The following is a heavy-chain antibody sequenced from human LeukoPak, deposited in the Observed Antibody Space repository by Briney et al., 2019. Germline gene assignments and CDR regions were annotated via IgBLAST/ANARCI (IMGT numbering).Heavy chain of an antibody. CDR3: ARFIAAPYYFDY. V-gene: IGHV3-21*01. D-gene: IGHD6-13*01. CDR1: GFTFSSYS. J-gene: IGHJ4*02. CDR2: ISSSRSYI. Sequence: GGSLRLSCAASGFTFSSYSMNWARQAPGKGLEWVSFISSSRSYIYYADSVKGRFTISRDNAKNSLYLQMNSLRAEDTAVYYCARFIAAPYYFDYWGRGTLVTVSS.